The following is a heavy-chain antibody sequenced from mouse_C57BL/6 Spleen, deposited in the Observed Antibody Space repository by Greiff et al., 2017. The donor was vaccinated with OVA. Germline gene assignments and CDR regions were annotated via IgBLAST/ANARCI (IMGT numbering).Heavy chain of an antibody. V-gene: IGHV1-82*01. J-gene: IGHJ4*01. CDR3: ARWGDYEDYAMDY. CDR2: IYPGDGDT. D-gene: IGHD2-4*01. CDR1: GYAFSSSW. Sequence: VKLQQSGPELVKPGASVKISCKASGYAFSSSWMNWVKQRPGKGLEWIGRIYPGDGDTNYNGKFKGKATLTADKSSSTAYMQLSSLTSEDSAVYFCARWGDYEDYAMDYWGQGTSVTVSS.